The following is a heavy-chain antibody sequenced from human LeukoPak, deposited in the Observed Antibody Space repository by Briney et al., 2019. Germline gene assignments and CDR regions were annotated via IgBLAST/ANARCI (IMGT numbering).Heavy chain of an antibody. CDR1: GGSFSGYY. D-gene: IGHD2-8*01. Sequence: PSETLSLTCAVYGGSFSGYYWSWIRQPPGKGLEWIGEINHSGSTNYNPSLKSRVTISVDTSKNQFSLQLNSVTPEDTAVYYCARVREKWDYYYYYGMDVWGQGTTVTVSS. CDR2: INHSGST. V-gene: IGHV4-34*01. CDR3: ARVREKWDYYYYYGMDV. J-gene: IGHJ6*02.